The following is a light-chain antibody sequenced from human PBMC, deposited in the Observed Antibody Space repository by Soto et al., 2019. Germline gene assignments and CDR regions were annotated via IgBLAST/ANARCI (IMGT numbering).Light chain of an antibody. V-gene: IGKV3-20*01. J-gene: IGKJ1*01. Sequence: EIVLTQSPGTLSLSPGERATLSCRASQSVDSTYLTWYQQKPGQAPRLLIYGASGRATGVPDRFSGSGSGTDFTLTISRLEPEDFAVYFCQYYDSSRPFGQGTKV. CDR1: QSVDSTY. CDR2: GAS. CDR3: QYYDSSRP.